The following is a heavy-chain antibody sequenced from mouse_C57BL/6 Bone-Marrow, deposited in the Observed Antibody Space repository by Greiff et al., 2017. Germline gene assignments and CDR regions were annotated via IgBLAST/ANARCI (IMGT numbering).Heavy chain of an antibody. V-gene: IGHV1-58*01. CDR2: IYIGNGYT. CDR3: ARFYYGSSSDYAMDY. Sequence: VHVKQSGAELVRPGSSVKMSCKTSGYTFTSYGINWVKQRPGQGLEWIGYIYIGNGYTDYNEKFKGKATLTSDTSSSTAYMQLSSLTSEDSAIYFCARFYYGSSSDYAMDYWGQGTSVTVSS. D-gene: IGHD1-1*01. J-gene: IGHJ4*01. CDR1: GYTFTSYG.